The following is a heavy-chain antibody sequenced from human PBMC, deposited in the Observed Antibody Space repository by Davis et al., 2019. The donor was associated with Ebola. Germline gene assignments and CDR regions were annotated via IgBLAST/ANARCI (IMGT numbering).Heavy chain of an antibody. CDR1: GFTFSSYA. CDR2: IWYDGSNK. V-gene: IGHV3-33*08. D-gene: IGHD1-26*01. CDR3: AREWELLDY. Sequence: GESLKISHAASGFTFSSYAMHWVRQAPGKGLEWVAVIWYDGSNKYYADSVKGRFTISRDNSKNTLYLQMNSLRAEDTAVYYCAREWELLDYWGQGTLVTVSS. J-gene: IGHJ4*02.